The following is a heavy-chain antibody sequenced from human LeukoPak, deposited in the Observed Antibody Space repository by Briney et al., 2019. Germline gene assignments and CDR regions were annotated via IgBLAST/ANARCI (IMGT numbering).Heavy chain of an antibody. CDR2: VSHDGIT. J-gene: IGHJ4*02. Sequence: PSETLSLTCTVSGGSINSALYYCAWIRQTPDQQLEWFGSVSHDGITKYSPSLGGRVTISVDTSKNQFSLKLSSVTAADTAVYYCARIKWEPTRPLTATFDYWGQGTLVTVSS. V-gene: IGHV4-39*07. D-gene: IGHD1-26*01. CDR1: GGSINSALYY. CDR3: ARIKWEPTRPLTATFDY.